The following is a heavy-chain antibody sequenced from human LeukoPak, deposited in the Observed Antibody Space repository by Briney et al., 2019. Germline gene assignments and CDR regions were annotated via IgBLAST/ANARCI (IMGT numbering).Heavy chain of an antibody. V-gene: IGHV4-39*07. CDR1: GGSITTSNYY. CDR3: AREEVPHGFDI. J-gene: IGHJ3*02. CDR2: IYYGGST. Sequence: PSETLSLTCTVSGGSITTSNYYWGWIRQPPGEGLEWIGSIYYGGSTNYNPSLKSRVTMSLDTSKNQFSLKLSSVTAADTAVYYCAREEVPHGFDIWGQGTMVTVSS.